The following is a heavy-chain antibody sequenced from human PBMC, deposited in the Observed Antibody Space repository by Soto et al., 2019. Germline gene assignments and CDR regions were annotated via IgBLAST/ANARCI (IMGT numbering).Heavy chain of an antibody. Sequence: GGSLRLSCAASGFTFSSYSMNWVRQAPGKGLEWVSSISSSSSYIYYADSVEGRFTISRDNAKNSLYLQMNSLRAEDTAVYYCARDNYYDSSGYYLMKDYYYYGMDVWGQGTTVTVSS. J-gene: IGHJ6*02. CDR3: ARDNYYDSSGYYLMKDYYYYGMDV. D-gene: IGHD3-22*01. CDR2: ISSSSSYI. CDR1: GFTFSSYS. V-gene: IGHV3-21*01.